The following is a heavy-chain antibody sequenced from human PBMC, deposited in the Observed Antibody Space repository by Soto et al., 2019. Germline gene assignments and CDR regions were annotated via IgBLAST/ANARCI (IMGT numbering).Heavy chain of an antibody. Sequence: QSGGSLRLSCAVSGFSFGTYTVNWVRQAPGMGLEWVSGLSDSVGTTHYAYSVKGRFTISRDKSKNTLYLQMNNLRAEDTAVYYCAKHLIGGRLQSPFDLWGQGTQVNRLL. J-gene: IGHJ4*02. CDR3: AKHLIGGRLQSPFDL. V-gene: IGHV3-23*01. D-gene: IGHD3-22*01. CDR1: GFSFGTYT. CDR2: LSDSVGTT.